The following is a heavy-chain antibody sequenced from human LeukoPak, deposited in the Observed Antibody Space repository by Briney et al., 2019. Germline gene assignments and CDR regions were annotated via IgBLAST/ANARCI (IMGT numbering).Heavy chain of an antibody. CDR1: GYTFTSYG. D-gene: IGHD1-26*01. Sequence: ASVTVSFTASGYTFTSYGISWVRQAPGQGLEWMGWISAYNGNTNYAQKLQGRVTMTTDTSTSTAYMELRSLRSDDTAVYYCARDIVGATSSMSVWGQGTLVTVSS. CDR3: ARDIVGATSSMSV. J-gene: IGHJ4*02. V-gene: IGHV1-18*01. CDR2: ISAYNGNT.